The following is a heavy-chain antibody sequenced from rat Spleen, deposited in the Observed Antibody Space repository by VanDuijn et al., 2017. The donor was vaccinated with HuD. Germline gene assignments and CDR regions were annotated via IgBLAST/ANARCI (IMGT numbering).Heavy chain of an antibody. D-gene: IGHD1-11*01. CDR3: VKDRDGGYAMDA. CDR1: GFIFSDFY. V-gene: IGHV5-29*01. J-gene: IGHJ4*01. CDR2: FSYDGSST. Sequence: EVQLVESDGGLVQPGRSLKLSCAASGFIFSDFYMAWVRQAPTKGLEWVATFSYDGSSTYYRDSVKGRFTISRDNAENTVYLQMNSLRSEDTATYYCVKDRDGGYAMDAWGQGASVTVSS.